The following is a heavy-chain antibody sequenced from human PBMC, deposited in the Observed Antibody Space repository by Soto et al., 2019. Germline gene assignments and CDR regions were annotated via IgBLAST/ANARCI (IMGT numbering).Heavy chain of an antibody. D-gene: IGHD3-3*01. Sequence: PGGSLRLSCAASGFTFSSYGMHWVRQAPGKGLEWVAVISYDGSNKYYADSVKGRFTISRDNSKNTLYLQMNSLRAEDTAVYYCARGRDFWSGYWGPPDPWGQGTLVTVSS. J-gene: IGHJ5*02. CDR1: GFTFSSYG. V-gene: IGHV3-30*03. CDR2: ISYDGSNK. CDR3: ARGRDFWSGYWGPPDP.